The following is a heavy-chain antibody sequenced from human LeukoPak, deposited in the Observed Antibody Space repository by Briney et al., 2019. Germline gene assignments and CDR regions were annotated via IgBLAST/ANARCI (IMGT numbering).Heavy chain of an antibody. J-gene: IGHJ4*02. Sequence: GGSLRLSCAASGFTFSSYAMSWVRQAPGKGLEWVSAISGSGGSTYYADSVKGRFTISRDNAKNSLYLQMNSLRAEDTAVYYCARESYCGGDCYSGHADYWGQGTLVTVSS. CDR2: ISGSGGST. CDR3: ARESYCGGDCYSGHADY. D-gene: IGHD2-21*02. CDR1: GFTFSSYA. V-gene: IGHV3-23*01.